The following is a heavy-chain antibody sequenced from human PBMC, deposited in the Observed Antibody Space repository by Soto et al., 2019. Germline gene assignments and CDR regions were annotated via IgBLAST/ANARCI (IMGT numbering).Heavy chain of an antibody. Sequence: EVQLVESGGGLVKPGGSLRLSCAASGFTFSNVWMNWVRQAPGKGLEWLGRIKSKTDGGTTDYAAPVKGRLTISRDDSKNTLYLQMNSLKPEDTAVYYCTPLALKYSSGWYEFSDWGQGTLVTVSS. CDR2: IKSKTDGGTT. D-gene: IGHD6-19*01. CDR1: GFTFSNVW. V-gene: IGHV3-15*07. CDR3: TPLALKYSSGWYEFSD. J-gene: IGHJ4*02.